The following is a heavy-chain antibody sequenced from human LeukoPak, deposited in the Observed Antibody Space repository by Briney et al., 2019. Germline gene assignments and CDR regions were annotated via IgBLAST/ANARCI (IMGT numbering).Heavy chain of an antibody. J-gene: IGHJ4*02. CDR1: GFSLRASGMC. Sequence: SGPALVKPTQTLTLTCTFSGFSLRASGMCVSWIRQPPGKALEWLARLDWDDDKYYSTSLKTRLTISKDTSKNQVGLTMTNMDPVDTATYYCARIPHGDCAFDYWGQGTLVTVSS. D-gene: IGHD2-21*02. CDR3: ARIPHGDCAFDY. CDR2: LDWDDDK. V-gene: IGHV2-70*11.